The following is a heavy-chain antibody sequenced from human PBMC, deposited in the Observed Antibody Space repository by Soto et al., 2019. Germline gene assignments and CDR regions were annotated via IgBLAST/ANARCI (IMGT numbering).Heavy chain of an antibody. V-gene: IGHV1-69*02. D-gene: IGHD2-2*01. Sequence: ASVKGSFKASGGTLSRYTISRGGKAPGQRLEWMGRIIPILGIANYAQKFQGRVTITADKSTSTAYMELSSLRSEDTAVYYCARASRTVVVPAAMIFDYWGQGTLVTVSS. CDR2: IIPILGIA. J-gene: IGHJ4*02. CDR1: GGTLSRYT. CDR3: ARASRTVVVPAAMIFDY.